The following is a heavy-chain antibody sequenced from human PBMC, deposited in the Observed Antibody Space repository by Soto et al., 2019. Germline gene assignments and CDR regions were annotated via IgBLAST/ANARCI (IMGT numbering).Heavy chain of an antibody. Sequence: QVQLVQSGAEVKKPGSAVKVSCKASGGTFSSYAISWVRQAPGQGLEWMGGIIPIFDTANYAQKFQGRVTITADESTSTAYMEVSSVRSEDTAVYYCARHDCISSSCYYYYYHGMDVWGQGTTVTVS. V-gene: IGHV1-69*12. D-gene: IGHD2-2*01. CDR2: IIPIFDTA. CDR1: GGTFSSYA. J-gene: IGHJ6*02. CDR3: ARHDCISSSCYYYYYHGMDV.